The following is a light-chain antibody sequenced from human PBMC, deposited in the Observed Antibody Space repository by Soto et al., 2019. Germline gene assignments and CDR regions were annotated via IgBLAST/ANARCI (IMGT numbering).Light chain of an antibody. J-gene: IGLJ2*01. CDR3: SSYTTSNTLV. Sequence: QSVLTQPASVSGSPGQSITISCTGTSSDVGAYTYVSWYQQHPGKAPKLMIFEVSDRPSGVSNRFSGSKSGNTASLTISGLQAEDEADYYCSSYTTSNTLVFGGGTKLTFL. CDR2: EVS. CDR1: SSDVGAYTY. V-gene: IGLV2-14*01.